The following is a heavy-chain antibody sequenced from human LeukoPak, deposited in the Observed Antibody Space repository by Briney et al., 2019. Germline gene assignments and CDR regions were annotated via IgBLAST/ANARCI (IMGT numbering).Heavy chain of an antibody. Sequence: PGGSLRLSCAASGFTFSDYYMTWIRQAPGKGLEWVSYISSSGSNIYYADSVKGRFTISRDNAKNSLYLQVNSLRAEDTAVYYCARAYFGSVSFHYYSYMDVWGRGTTVTVSS. CDR3: ARAYFGSVSFHYYSYMDV. CDR2: ISSSGSNI. CDR1: GFTFSDYY. V-gene: IGHV3-11*04. J-gene: IGHJ6*03. D-gene: IGHD3-10*01.